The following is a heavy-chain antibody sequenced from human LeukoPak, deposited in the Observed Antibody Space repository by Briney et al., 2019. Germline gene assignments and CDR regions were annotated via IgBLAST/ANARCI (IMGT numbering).Heavy chain of an antibody. CDR3: ATDYGDYVFGYYYGMDV. D-gene: IGHD4-17*01. Sequence: GGSLRLSCAASGFTFSSYWMSWVRQAPGKGLEWVANIKQDGSEKYYVDSVKGRLTISRDNAKNSLYLQMNSLRAEDTAVYYCATDYGDYVFGYYYGMDVWGQGTTVTVSS. CDR1: GFTFSSYW. J-gene: IGHJ6*02. V-gene: IGHV3-7*01. CDR2: IKQDGSEK.